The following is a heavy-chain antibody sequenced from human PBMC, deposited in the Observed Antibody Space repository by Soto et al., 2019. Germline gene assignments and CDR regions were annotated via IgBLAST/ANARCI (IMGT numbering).Heavy chain of an antibody. D-gene: IGHD6-13*01. J-gene: IGHJ5*02. CDR1: GGTFSSYA. CDR3: ARVAAAGTWWFDP. Sequence: SVKVSCKASGGTFSSYAISWVRQAPGQGLEWMGGIIPIFGTANYAQKFQGRVTITADKSTSTAYMELSSLRSEDTAVYYCARVAAAGTWWFDPWGQGTLVTVSS. CDR2: IIPIFGTA. V-gene: IGHV1-69*06.